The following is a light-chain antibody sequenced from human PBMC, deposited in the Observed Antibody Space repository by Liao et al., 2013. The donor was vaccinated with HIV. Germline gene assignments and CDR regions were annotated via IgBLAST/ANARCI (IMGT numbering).Light chain of an antibody. Sequence: SYELTQPPSVSVSPGQTASITCSGDQLGNKNICWYQQKPGQSPVLVIYEDDKRPSGIPERFSGSNSGNTATLTISGTQAMDEADYYCQAWDTSTADVVFGGGTRLTVL. CDR3: QAWDTSTADVV. CDR2: EDD. J-gene: IGLJ2*01. CDR1: QLGNKN. V-gene: IGLV3-1*01.